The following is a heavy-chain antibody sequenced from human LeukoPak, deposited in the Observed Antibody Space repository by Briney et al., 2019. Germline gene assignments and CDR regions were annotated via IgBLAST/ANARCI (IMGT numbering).Heavy chain of an antibody. CDR1: GFTFSDYY. CDR2: ISVSGSTI. CDR3: ATTYYYDSSGYAGY. J-gene: IGHJ4*02. D-gene: IGHD3-22*01. V-gene: IGHV3-11*04. Sequence: PGGSLRLSCAASGFTFSDYYMSWIRQAPGKGLEWVSYISVSGSTIYYADSVKGRFTISRDNAKNSLYLQMNSLRAEDTAVYYCATTYYYDSSGYAGYWGQGTLVTVSS.